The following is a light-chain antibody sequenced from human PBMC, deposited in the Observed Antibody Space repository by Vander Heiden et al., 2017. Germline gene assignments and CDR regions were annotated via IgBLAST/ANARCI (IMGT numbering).Light chain of an antibody. CDR1: QSISSY. Sequence: DIQMTQSPSSLSASVGDRVTITCRASQSISSYLNWYQQKPGKPPKLLIYAASSLQSGVPSRFSGSGSGTDFTLTISSLQPEDFATYYCQQSYSTLTFGPGTKVDIK. J-gene: IGKJ3*01. CDR2: AAS. CDR3: QQSYSTLT. V-gene: IGKV1-39*01.